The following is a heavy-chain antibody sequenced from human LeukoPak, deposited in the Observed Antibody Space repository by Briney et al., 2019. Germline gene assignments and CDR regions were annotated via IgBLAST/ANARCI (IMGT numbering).Heavy chain of an antibody. CDR3: AKERAAAGNSDY. D-gene: IGHD6-13*01. Sequence: GALRLSCAASGFTFSNAWMSWVRQAPGKGLEWVSAISGSGGSTYYADSVKGRFTISRDNSKNTLYLQMNSLRAEDTAVYYCAKERAAAGNSDYWGQGTLVTVSS. CDR1: GFTFSNAW. CDR2: ISGSGGST. J-gene: IGHJ4*02. V-gene: IGHV3-23*01.